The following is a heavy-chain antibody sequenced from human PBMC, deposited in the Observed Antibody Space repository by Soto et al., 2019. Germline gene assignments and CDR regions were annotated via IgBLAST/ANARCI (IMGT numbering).Heavy chain of an antibody. J-gene: IGHJ6*02. Sequence: ASVKVSCKASGYTFPSYYMHWVRQAPGQGLEGMGIINPSGGSRSYAQKFQGRVTMTRDTSTSTVYMELSSLRSEDTAVYYCARERVPRYCSSTSCPYYYGMDVWGQGTTVTVSS. CDR2: INPSGGSR. D-gene: IGHD2-2*01. CDR1: GYTFPSYY. V-gene: IGHV1-46*01. CDR3: ARERVPRYCSSTSCPYYYGMDV.